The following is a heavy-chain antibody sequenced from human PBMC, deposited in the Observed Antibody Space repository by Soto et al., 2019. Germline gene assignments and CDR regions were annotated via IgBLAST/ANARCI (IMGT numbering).Heavy chain of an antibody. J-gene: IGHJ5*02. CDR3: ARHPSDFWFDP. Sequence: QLQLQESGPGLVKPSETLSLTCSVSGGSISSSSYFWGWIRQPPGKGLEWIGSIYYSGSTNYNPSLKIRVTVSVDTSKNQFSLKLSSVTAADTAVYYCARHPSDFWFDPWGQGTLVTVSS. V-gene: IGHV4-39*01. CDR2: IYYSGST. D-gene: IGHD2-21*02. CDR1: GGSISSSSYF.